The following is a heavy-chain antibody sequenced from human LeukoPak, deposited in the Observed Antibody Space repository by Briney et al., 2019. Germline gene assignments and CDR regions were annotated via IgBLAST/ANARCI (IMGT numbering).Heavy chain of an antibody. CDR2: IYYSGST. D-gene: IGHD6-6*01. J-gene: IGHJ5*02. Sequence: PSETLSLTCTVSGGSISSYYWSWIRQPPGKGLEWIGYIYYSGSTNYNPSLKSRVTISVDTSKNQFSLKLSSVTAADTAVYYCARGGSDWSDPWGQGTLVTVSS. V-gene: IGHV4-59*01. CDR3: ARGGSDWSDP. CDR1: GGSISSYY.